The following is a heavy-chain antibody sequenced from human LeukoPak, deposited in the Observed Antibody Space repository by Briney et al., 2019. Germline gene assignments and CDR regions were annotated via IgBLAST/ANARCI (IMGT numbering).Heavy chain of an antibody. V-gene: IGHV3-21*01. D-gene: IGHD6-19*01. J-gene: IGHJ5*01. CDR3: ARGGSGWYHWFDS. Sequence: PGGSLRLSCAASGFTLSSYSMNGVGKPPGKGREWVSSITRSGSYIYYVDSVKGRFTISRDNAKISLYLHMSSLRAEDTAVYYCARGGSGWYHWFDSWGQGTLVTVSS. CDR1: GFTLSSYS. CDR2: ITRSGSYI.